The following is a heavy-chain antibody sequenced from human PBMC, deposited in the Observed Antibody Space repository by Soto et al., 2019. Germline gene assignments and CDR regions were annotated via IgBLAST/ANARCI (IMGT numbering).Heavy chain of an antibody. CDR1: GYIFTSWR. CDR3: ARESGGLDP. J-gene: IGHJ5*02. Sequence: ASVKVSCKASGYIFTSWRITWWRQAPGQGLEYMGWINPYNGKTNYAQKFQGRVTMTTDTSTNTAYMELGSLRSDDTALYSCARESGGLDPWGQGTLVT. CDR2: INPYNGKT. V-gene: IGHV1-18*01.